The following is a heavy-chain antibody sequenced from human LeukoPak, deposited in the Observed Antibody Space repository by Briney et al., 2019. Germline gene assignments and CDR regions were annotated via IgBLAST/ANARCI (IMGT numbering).Heavy chain of an antibody. CDR3: ARGPWWLQSIDS. CDR1: GGSISSSSDY. CDR2: IWRSGST. Sequence: PSETLSLTCTVAGGSISSSSDYWGSIRQPPGKGLEWIGTIWRSGSTHSNPSLKSRVTISGDTSKNQFSLKLSTVTVADTAVYYRARGPWWLQSIDSWGQGTLVTVSS. D-gene: IGHD5-24*01. J-gene: IGHJ4*02. V-gene: IGHV4-39*07.